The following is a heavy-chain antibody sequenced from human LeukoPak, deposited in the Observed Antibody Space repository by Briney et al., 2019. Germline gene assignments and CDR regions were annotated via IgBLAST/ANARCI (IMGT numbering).Heavy chain of an antibody. CDR3: ARELPAGVFDY. CDR2: MNPNSGNT. D-gene: IGHD6-13*01. J-gene: IGHJ4*02. CDR1: GYTFTSYA. V-gene: IGHV1-8*02. Sequence: ASVKVSCKASGYTFTSYAMNWVRQATGQGLEWMGWMNPNSGNTGYAQKFQGRVTMTRNTSISTAYMELSSLRSEDTAVYYCARELPAGVFDYWGQGTLVTVSS.